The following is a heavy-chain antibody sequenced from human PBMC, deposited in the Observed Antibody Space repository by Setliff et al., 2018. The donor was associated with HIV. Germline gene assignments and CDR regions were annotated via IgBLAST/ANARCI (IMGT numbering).Heavy chain of an antibody. J-gene: IGHJ6*02. D-gene: IGHD5-12*01. Sequence: GGSLRLYCAASGFTFCSYEMNWVRQAPGKGLEWVSYISSSGSTIYYADSVKGRFTISRDNAKNSLYLQRNSLRAEDTAVYYFARDGGREMATTYYYYYGMDVWGQGTTVTVSS. CDR1: GFTFCSYE. V-gene: IGHV3-48*03. CDR3: ARDGGREMATTYYYYYGMDV. CDR2: ISSSGSTI.